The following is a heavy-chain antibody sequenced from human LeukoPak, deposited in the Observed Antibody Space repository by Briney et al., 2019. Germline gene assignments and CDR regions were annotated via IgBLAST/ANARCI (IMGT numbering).Heavy chain of an antibody. V-gene: IGHV4-39*07. CDR2: IYYSGSN. J-gene: IGHJ5*02. D-gene: IGHD6-13*01. CDR3: ARDRGFLIAAAGSNWFDP. CDR1: GGSISSSSYY. Sequence: SETLSLTCTVSGGSISSSSYYWGWIRQPPGKGLEWIGSIYYSGSNYYNPSLKSRVTISVDTSKNQFSLKLSSVTAADTAVYYCARDRGFLIAAAGSNWFDPWGQGTLVTVSS.